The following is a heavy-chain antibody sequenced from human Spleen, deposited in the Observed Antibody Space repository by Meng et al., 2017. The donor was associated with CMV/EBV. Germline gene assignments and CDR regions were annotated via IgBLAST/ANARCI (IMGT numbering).Heavy chain of an antibody. CDR2: INHSGST. CDR3: ARGGVVPANYYYYGMDV. J-gene: IGHJ6*02. V-gene: IGHV4-34*01. CDR1: GGSISSYY. Sequence: SETLSLTCTVSGGSISSYYWSWIRQPPGKGLEWIGEINHSGSTNYNPSLKSRVTISVDTSKNQFSLKLSSVTAADTAVYYCARGGVVPANYYYYGMDVWGQGTTVTVSS. D-gene: IGHD2-2*01.